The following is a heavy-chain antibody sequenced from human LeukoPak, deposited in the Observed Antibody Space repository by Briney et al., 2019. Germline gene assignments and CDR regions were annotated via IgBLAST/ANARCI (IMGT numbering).Heavy chain of an antibody. J-gene: IGHJ4*02. CDR3: AKRDTVAGTEDY. D-gene: IGHD6-19*01. Sequence: GGSLRLSCAASGFTFSSYAMHWVRQAPGKGLEWVAVISYDGSNKYYADSVKGRFTISRDNSKNTLYLQMNSLRAEDTAVYYCAKRDTVAGTEDYWGQGTLVTVSS. V-gene: IGHV3-30-3*02. CDR1: GFTFSSYA. CDR2: ISYDGSNK.